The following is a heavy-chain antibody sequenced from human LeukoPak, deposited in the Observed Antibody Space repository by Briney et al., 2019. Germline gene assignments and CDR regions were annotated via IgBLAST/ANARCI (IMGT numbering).Heavy chain of an antibody. D-gene: IGHD6-13*01. CDR3: AKGQSSSWYDNYYYMDV. CDR2: ISGSGGST. V-gene: IGHV3-23*01. Sequence: GGPLGLSCAASGFTFSSYSMNWVRQAQGKGLEGVSAISGSGGSTYYADSVRGRFTISRDNSKNTLYLQMNSLRAEARALNYFAKGQSSSWYDNYYYMDVWGKVTTVTVSS. J-gene: IGHJ6*03. CDR1: GFTFSSYS.